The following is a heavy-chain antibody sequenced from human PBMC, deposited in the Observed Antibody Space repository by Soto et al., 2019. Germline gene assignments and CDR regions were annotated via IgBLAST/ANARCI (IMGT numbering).Heavy chain of an antibody. J-gene: IGHJ6*03. CDR1: GFTFSSYA. Sequence: PAGSLRLSCAASGFTFSSYAMSWVRQAPGKGLEWVSAISGSGGSTYYADSVKGRFTISRDNSKNTLYLQMNSLRAEDTAVYYCAKGSTAMAPNYYYYYMDVWGKGTTVTVSS. D-gene: IGHD5-18*01. CDR3: AKGSTAMAPNYYYYYMDV. V-gene: IGHV3-23*01. CDR2: ISGSGGST.